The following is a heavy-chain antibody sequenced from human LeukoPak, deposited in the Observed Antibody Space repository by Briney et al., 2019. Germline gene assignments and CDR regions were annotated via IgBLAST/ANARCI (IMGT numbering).Heavy chain of an antibody. CDR1: GFTFSSYA. V-gene: IGHV3-23*01. J-gene: IGHJ3*02. CDR3: ATRDESGSMEIGDAFDI. D-gene: IGHD5-12*01. CDR2: ISGSGGST. Sequence: GGSLRLSCAASGFTFSSYAMSWVRQAPGKGLEWVSAISGSGGSTYYADSVKGRFTISRDNSKNTLYLQMNSLRAEDTAVYYCATRDESGSMEIGDAFDIWGQGTMVTVSS.